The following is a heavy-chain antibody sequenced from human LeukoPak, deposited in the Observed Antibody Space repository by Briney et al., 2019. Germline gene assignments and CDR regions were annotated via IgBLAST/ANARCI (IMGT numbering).Heavy chain of an antibody. CDR3: ARDSPAVDIFDI. Sequence: GGSLRLFCAASGFSFSTYSMNWVRQAPGKGLEWVSSISGSSSYIYYIDSVKGRFTISRDNAKNSLYLQMNSLRAEDTAVCYCARDSPAVDIFDIWGQGTLVTVSS. V-gene: IGHV3-21*01. J-gene: IGHJ3*02. D-gene: IGHD2-15*01. CDR1: GFSFSTYS. CDR2: ISGSSSYI.